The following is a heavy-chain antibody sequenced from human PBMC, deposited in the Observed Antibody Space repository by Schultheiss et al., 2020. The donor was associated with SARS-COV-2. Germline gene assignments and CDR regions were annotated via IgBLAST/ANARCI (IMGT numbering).Heavy chain of an antibody. Sequence: GGSLRLSCAASGFNVSTNYLSWVRQAPGKGLEWVSVLYSGGTIFYADSVKGRFTISRDNAKNSLYLQMNSLRAEDTAVYYCAKLARMVVIAPHYWYFDLWGRGTLVTVSS. J-gene: IGHJ2*01. CDR1: GFNVSTNY. CDR3: AKLARMVVIAPHYWYFDL. D-gene: IGHD2-21*01. V-gene: IGHV3-53*01. CDR2: LYSGGTI.